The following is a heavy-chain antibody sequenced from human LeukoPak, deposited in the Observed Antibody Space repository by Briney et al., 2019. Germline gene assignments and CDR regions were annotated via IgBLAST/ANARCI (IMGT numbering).Heavy chain of an antibody. Sequence: SETLSLTCAVYGGSFSGYYWSWIRQPPGKGLEWIGEINHSGSTNYNPSLKSRVTISVDTSKNQFSLKLSSVTAADTAVYYCARGRGAARLFSFTSQSIRRNWFDPWGQGTLVTVSS. CDR2: INHSGST. J-gene: IGHJ5*02. CDR1: GGSFSGYY. D-gene: IGHD6-6*01. V-gene: IGHV4-34*01. CDR3: ARGRGAARLFSFTSQSIRRNWFDP.